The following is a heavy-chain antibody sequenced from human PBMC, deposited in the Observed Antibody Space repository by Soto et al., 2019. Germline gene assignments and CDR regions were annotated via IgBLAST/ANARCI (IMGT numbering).Heavy chain of an antibody. Sequence: SETLSLTCTVSGVSINDYYWSWIRQSPGKGLEWIGYVYHSGSTNYNPSLKSRVTMSLDTSKSQLSLKLSSVTAADTAVDYCARDEGIAVRSFDYWGQGTLVPVSS. CDR1: GVSINDYY. CDR2: VYHSGST. J-gene: IGHJ4*02. CDR3: ARDEGIAVRSFDY. V-gene: IGHV4-59*01. D-gene: IGHD6-19*01.